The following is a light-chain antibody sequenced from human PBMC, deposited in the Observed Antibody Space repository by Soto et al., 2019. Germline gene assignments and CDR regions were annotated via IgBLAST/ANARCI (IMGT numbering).Light chain of an antibody. CDR2: GNI. J-gene: IGLJ3*02. CDR1: SSNIGAGYG. CDR3: QSYDRSLSVV. Sequence: QSVLTQPPSVSGAPGQRVTISCTGNSSNIGAGYGVHWYQQLPGTAPKLLIYGNIDRPSGVPDRFSGSRSDTSASLAITGLQAEDEADYYCQSYDRSLSVVFGGGTQLTVL. V-gene: IGLV1-40*01.